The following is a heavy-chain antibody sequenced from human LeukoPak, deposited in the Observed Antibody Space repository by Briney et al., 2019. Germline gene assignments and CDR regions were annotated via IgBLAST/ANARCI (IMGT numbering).Heavy chain of an antibody. CDR1: GFTVSSDY. J-gene: IGHJ4*02. Sequence: GGSLRLSCAASGFTVSSDYMTWVRQAPGKGLEWVSVIYSGSNTYYADSVKGRFTISRDNSKNTLFLQMDSLRAEDTAVYYCARDRSTTHFDYWGQGTLVTVSS. D-gene: IGHD5/OR15-5a*01. CDR3: ARDRSTTHFDY. V-gene: IGHV3-53*01. CDR2: IYSGSNT.